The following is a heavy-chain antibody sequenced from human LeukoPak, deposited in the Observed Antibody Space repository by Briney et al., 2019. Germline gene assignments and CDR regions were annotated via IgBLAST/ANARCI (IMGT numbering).Heavy chain of an antibody. V-gene: IGHV3-30*18. CDR3: AKLFEDIVVVPAAIPSYYYYMDV. D-gene: IGHD2-2*02. J-gene: IGHJ6*03. CDR2: ISYDENNE. CDR1: GFTFSGYT. Sequence: GGSLRLSCAASGFTFSGYTMHWVRQAPGKGLEWVAVISYDENNEFYADSVKGRFTMSRDNSKSTVYLQMNSLRVDDTAVYCCAKLFEDIVVVPAAIPSYYYYMDVWGKGTTVTVSS.